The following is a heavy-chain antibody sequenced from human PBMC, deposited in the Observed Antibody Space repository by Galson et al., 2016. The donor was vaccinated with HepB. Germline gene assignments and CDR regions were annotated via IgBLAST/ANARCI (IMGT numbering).Heavy chain of an antibody. V-gene: IGHV4-39*01. Sequence: ETLSLTCSVSGGSISNGDYHWGWIRQSPGKGLQWIASVYYSGSTYYNPSLKSRVTISIDTSKNQFFLKMNSVSAADTAVYYCAGRYGDFFEYWGQGTLITVSS. J-gene: IGHJ4*02. CDR1: GGSISNGDYH. D-gene: IGHD4-17*01. CDR2: VYYSGST. CDR3: AGRYGDFFEY.